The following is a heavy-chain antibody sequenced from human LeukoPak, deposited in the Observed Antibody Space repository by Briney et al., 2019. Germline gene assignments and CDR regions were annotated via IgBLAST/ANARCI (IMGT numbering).Heavy chain of an antibody. CDR2: IKQDGNEI. CDR1: GSTFSSYW. Sequence: PGGSLRLSCAASGSTFSSYWMSWVRQAPGKGLEWVANIKQDGNEINYVDSVKGRFTISRDNAKNSLYLQMNSLRAEDTAVYYCATEVGSPAIRSAFNIWAKGQWSPSLQ. V-gene: IGHV3-7*01. CDR3: ATEVGSPAIRSAFNI. J-gene: IGHJ3*02. D-gene: IGHD2-2*01.